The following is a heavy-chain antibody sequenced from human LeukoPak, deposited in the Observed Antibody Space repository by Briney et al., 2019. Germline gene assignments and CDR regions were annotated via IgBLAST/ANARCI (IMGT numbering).Heavy chain of an antibody. V-gene: IGHV1-69*13. Sequence: ASVKVSCKASGYAFSAYYMHWVRQAPGQGLEWMGGIIPIFGTANYAQKFQGRVTITADESTSTAYMELSSLRSEDTAVYYCARVGYSGYDLPPAYWGQGTLVTVSS. D-gene: IGHD5-12*01. CDR1: GYAFSAYY. CDR2: IIPIFGTA. J-gene: IGHJ4*02. CDR3: ARVGYSGYDLPPAY.